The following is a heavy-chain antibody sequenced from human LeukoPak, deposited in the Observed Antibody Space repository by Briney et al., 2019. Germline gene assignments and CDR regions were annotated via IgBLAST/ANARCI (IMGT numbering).Heavy chain of an antibody. J-gene: IGHJ4*02. CDR2: IYYSGST. CDR1: GGSISSSSYY. D-gene: IGHD3-22*01. Sequence: SETLSLTCTVSGGSISSSSYYWGWIRQPPGKGLEWIGSIYYSGSTYYNPYLKIRVTISVDTSKNQFSLKLSSVTAADTAVYYCARHGNYYDSYYFDYWGQGTLVTVSS. CDR3: ARHGNYYDSYYFDY. V-gene: IGHV4-39*01.